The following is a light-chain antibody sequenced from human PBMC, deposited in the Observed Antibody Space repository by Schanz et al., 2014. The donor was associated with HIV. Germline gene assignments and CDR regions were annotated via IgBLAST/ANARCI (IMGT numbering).Light chain of an antibody. V-gene: IGKV3-20*01. CDR2: GAS. Sequence: EIVMTQSPATLSVSPGERATLSCRASQSVTRNLAWYQQKPGQAPRLLIYGASSRATGIPDRFSGTASGTDFTLIISRLEPEDFGVYYCQQYDTSPWTFGQGTKVEIK. CDR3: QQYDTSPWT. CDR1: QSVTRN. J-gene: IGKJ1*01.